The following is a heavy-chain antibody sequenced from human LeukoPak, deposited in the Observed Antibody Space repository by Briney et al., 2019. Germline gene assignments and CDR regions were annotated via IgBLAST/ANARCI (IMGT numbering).Heavy chain of an antibody. V-gene: IGHV3-11*06. CDR2: ISSSSSYT. CDR1: GFTFSDYY. D-gene: IGHD2-2*02. CDR3: ASGTVVAAAIFDY. Sequence: GGSLRLSCAASGFTFSDYYMSWIRQAPGKGLEWVSYISSSSSYTNYADSVKGRFTISRDNAKNSLYLQMNSLRAEDTAVYYCASGTVVAAAIFDYWGQGTLVTVSS. J-gene: IGHJ4*02.